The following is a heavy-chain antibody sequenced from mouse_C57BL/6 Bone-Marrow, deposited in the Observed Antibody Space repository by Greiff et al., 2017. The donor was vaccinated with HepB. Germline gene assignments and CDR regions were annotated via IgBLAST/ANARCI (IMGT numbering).Heavy chain of an antibody. CDR1: GYTFTSYG. Sequence: VKLQQSGAELARPGASVKLSCKASGYTFTSYGISWVKQRTGQGLEWIGEIYPRSGNTYYNEKFKGKATLTADKSSSTAYMELRSLTSEDSAVYFCARRELLAWFAYWGQGTLVTVSA. D-gene: IGHD2-1*01. J-gene: IGHJ3*01. V-gene: IGHV1-81*01. CDR2: IYPRSGNT. CDR3: ARRELLAWFAY.